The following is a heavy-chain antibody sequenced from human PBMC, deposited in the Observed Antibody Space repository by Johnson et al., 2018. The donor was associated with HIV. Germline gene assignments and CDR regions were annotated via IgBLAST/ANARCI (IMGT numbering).Heavy chain of an antibody. D-gene: IGHD2-21*02. J-gene: IGHJ3*02. CDR2: ISYDGSNK. V-gene: IGHV3-30*03. CDR1: GFTFSSYG. Sequence: VQLVESGGGVVQPGRSMRLSCAASGFTFSSYGMHWVRQAPGKGLEWVAVISYDGSNKYYADSVKGRFTISRGNSKNTLYLQMNSLRAEDTAWYYCARVTPYCGGDCYDAFDIWGQGTLVTVSS. CDR3: ARVTPYCGGDCYDAFDI.